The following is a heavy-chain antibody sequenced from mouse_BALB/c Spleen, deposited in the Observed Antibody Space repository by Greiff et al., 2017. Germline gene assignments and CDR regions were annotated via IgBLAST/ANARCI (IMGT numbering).Heavy chain of an antibody. D-gene: IGHD2-14*01. J-gene: IGHJ1*01. CDR1: GDSITSGY. CDR2: ISYSGST. Sequence: VQLKQSGPSLVKPSQTLSLTCSVTGDSITSGYWNWIRKFPGNKLEYMGYISYSGSTYYNPSLKSRISITRDTSKNQYYLQLNSVTTEDTATYYCARRDRYDRYFDVWGAGTTVTVSS. CDR3: ARRDRYDRYFDV. V-gene: IGHV3-8*02.